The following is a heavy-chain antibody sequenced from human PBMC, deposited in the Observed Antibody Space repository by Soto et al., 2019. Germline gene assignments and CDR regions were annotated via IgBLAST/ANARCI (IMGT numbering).Heavy chain of an antibody. CDR1: GFTFSSYG. V-gene: IGHV3-30*18. CDR3: AKVLLDRSSWYVGNYYGMDV. CDR2: ISYDGSNK. J-gene: IGHJ6*02. D-gene: IGHD6-13*01. Sequence: QVQLVESGGGVVQPGRSLRLSCAASGFTFSSYGMHWVRQAPGKGLEWVAVISYDGSNKYYADSVKGRFTISRDNSKNTLYLQMNSLRAEDTAVYYCAKVLLDRSSWYVGNYYGMDVWGQGTTVTVSS.